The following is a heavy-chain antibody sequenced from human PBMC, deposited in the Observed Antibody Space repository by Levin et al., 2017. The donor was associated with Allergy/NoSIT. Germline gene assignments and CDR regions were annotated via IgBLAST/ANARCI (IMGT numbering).Heavy chain of an antibody. J-gene: IGHJ4*02. Sequence: SETLSLTCAVSGGSISNNIWWSWVRQPPGKGLEWIGEISNSGTTRYNPSLKSRVTISVDKSQNPFSLQLSSVTAADTAVSYCAKKSGGGLWGPGTLVTVSS. CDR1: GGSISNNIW. CDR3: AKKSGGGL. V-gene: IGHV4-4*02. CDR2: ISNSGTT. D-gene: IGHD3-16*01.